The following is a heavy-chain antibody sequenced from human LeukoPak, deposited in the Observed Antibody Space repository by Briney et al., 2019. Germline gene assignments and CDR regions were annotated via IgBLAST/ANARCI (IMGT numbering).Heavy chain of an antibody. CDR2: IYYSGST. CDR3: AGYGDYGEVDY. CDR1: GGSISSYY. Sequence: SETLSLTCTVSGGSISSYYWSWIRQPPGKGLEWIGYIYYSGSTNYNPSLKSRVTISVDTSKNQFYLKLSSVTAADTAVYYCAGYGDYGEVDYWGQGTLVTVSS. V-gene: IGHV4-59*01. J-gene: IGHJ4*02. D-gene: IGHD4-17*01.